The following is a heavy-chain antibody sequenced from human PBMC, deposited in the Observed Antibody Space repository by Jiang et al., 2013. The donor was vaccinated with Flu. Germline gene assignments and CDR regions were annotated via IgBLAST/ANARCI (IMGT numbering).Heavy chain of an antibody. CDR1: GGSISSYY. Sequence: LLKPSETLSLTCTVSGGSISSYYWSWIRQPPGKGLEWIGYIYYSGSTNYNPSLKSRVTISVDTSKNQFSLKLSSVTAADTAVYYCARHGMVRGVIKNNYYGMDVWGQGTTVTVSS. CDR2: IYYSGST. D-gene: IGHD3-10*01. J-gene: IGHJ6*02. V-gene: IGHV4-59*08. CDR3: ARHGMVRGVIKNNYYGMDV.